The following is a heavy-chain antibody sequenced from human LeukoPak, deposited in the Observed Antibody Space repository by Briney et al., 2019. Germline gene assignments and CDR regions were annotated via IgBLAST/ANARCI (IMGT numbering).Heavy chain of an antibody. J-gene: IGHJ4*02. CDR3: ARDLRYYDSSGYYYFDY. D-gene: IGHD3-22*01. CDR2: INHSGST. CDR1: GGSFGGYY. V-gene: IGHV4-34*01. Sequence: SETLSLTCAVYGGSFGGYYRSWIRQPPGKGLEWIGEINHSGSTNYNPSLKSRVTISVDTSKNQFSLKLSSVTAADTAVYYCARDLRYYDSSGYYYFDYWGQGTLVTVSS.